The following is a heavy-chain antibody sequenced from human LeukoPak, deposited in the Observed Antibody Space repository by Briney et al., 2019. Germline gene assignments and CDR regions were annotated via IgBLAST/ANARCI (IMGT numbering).Heavy chain of an antibody. V-gene: IGHV4-39*01. Sequence: SETLSLTCTVSDDSISSRTFYWGWIRQPPGTGLEWIGSFKSGDTTYYMSSLKSRVTLFVDTSRKQFSLELTSVTAADTAVYYCARQRAWFGEWAFDNWGQGTLVTVSS. CDR2: FKSGDTT. J-gene: IGHJ4*02. CDR3: ARQRAWFGEWAFDN. CDR1: DDSISSRTFY. D-gene: IGHD3-10*01.